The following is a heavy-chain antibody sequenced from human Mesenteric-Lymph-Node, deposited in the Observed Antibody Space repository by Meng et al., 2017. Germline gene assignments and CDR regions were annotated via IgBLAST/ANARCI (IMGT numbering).Heavy chain of an antibody. Sequence: QVQLVESGGGVVQPGRSLRLPCAASGFTFGTYGMHWVRQAPGKGLEWVAFIWYDGTDKFYKASVKGRFTISRDNSKNTLFLQMNSLTVDDTAVYYCARADDNWIIIEYWGQGTLVTVSS. CDR3: ARADDNWIIIEY. V-gene: IGHV3-33*01. J-gene: IGHJ4*02. CDR1: GFTFGTYG. CDR2: IWYDGTDK. D-gene: IGHD1-20*01.